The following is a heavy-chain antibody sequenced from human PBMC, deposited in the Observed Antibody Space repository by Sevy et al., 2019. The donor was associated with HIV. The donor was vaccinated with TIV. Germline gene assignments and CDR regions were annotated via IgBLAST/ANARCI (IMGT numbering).Heavy chain of an antibody. Sequence: GGSLRLSCIGSGFSFSYYGIHWVRQSPGKGLDWVALISHDGINEYYADSVKGRFTISRDNSKNTVYLEMNSLRNEDTAIYFCANAYSGSYSHSYLYALDVWGQGSTVTVSS. D-gene: IGHD1-26*01. V-gene: IGHV3-30*18. CDR3: ANAYSGSYSHSYLYALDV. CDR2: ISHDGINE. J-gene: IGHJ6*02. CDR1: GFSFSYYG.